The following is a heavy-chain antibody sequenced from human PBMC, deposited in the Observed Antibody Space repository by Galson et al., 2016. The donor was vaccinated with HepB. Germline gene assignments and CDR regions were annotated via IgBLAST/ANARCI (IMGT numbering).Heavy chain of an antibody. V-gene: IGHV1-18*01. D-gene: IGHD1-26*01. J-gene: IGHJ4*02. CDR2: ISAYNGNA. Sequence: VRQAPGQGLEWMGWISAYNGNANYAQKLRGRVTMTTDTSTSTVYMELRSLRSDDTAVYYCARDAVSGNYYFLDYWGQGTLVTVSS. CDR3: ARDAVSGNYYFLDY.